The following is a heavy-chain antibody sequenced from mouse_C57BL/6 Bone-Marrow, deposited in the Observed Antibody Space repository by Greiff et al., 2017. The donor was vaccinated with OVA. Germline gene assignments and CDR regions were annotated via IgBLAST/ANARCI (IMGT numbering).Heavy chain of an antibody. J-gene: IGHJ3*01. CDR2: IHPNSGST. CDR1: SYTFTSYW. CDR3: ARWLQFAY. D-gene: IGHD2-2*01. V-gene: IGHV1-64*01. Sequence: VQLQQSGAELVKPGASVKLSCKASSYTFTSYWMHWVKQRPGQGLEWIGMIHPNSGSTNYNEKFKSKATLTVDKSSSTAYMQLSSLTSEDSAVYDCARWLQFAYWGQGTLVTVSA.